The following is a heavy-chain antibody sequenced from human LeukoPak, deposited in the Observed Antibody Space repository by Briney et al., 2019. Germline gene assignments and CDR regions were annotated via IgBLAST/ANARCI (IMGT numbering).Heavy chain of an antibody. Sequence: GGSLRLSCAASGFTFSSYAMSWVRQAPGKGLEWVSAISGSGGSTYYADSVKGRFTISGDNSKNTLYLQMNSLRAEDTAVYYCAKDIVPAFGYYDSSGYYSIRSFDYWGQGTLVTVSS. D-gene: IGHD3-22*01. CDR3: AKDIVPAFGYYDSSGYYSIRSFDY. CDR1: GFTFSSYA. V-gene: IGHV3-23*01. CDR2: ISGSGGST. J-gene: IGHJ4*02.